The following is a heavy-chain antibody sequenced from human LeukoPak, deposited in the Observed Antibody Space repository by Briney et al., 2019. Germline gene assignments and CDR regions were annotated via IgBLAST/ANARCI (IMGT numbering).Heavy chain of an antibody. Sequence: SETLSLTCTVSGGSISSSSYYWGWIRQPPGKGLEWIGSIYYSGSTYYNPSLKSRVTISVDTSKNQFSLKLSSVTAADTAVYYCARRDYYGSGSPQPYFDLWGRGTLVTVSS. V-gene: IGHV4-39*07. CDR1: GGSISSSSYY. CDR2: IYYSGST. CDR3: ARRDYYGSGSPQPYFDL. D-gene: IGHD3-10*01. J-gene: IGHJ2*01.